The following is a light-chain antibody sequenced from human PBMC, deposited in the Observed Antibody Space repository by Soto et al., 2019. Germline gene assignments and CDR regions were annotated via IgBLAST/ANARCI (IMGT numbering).Light chain of an antibody. Sequence: DIQMTQSPSSLSASVGDRVTITCRASQSITDYLNWYQQKPRKAPKLLIYAASSLQSGVPSRFSASGYGPDFTLTISRLQPEDFATYFCQQTYITPFTFGQGTRLEIK. CDR3: QQTYITPFT. CDR1: QSITDY. V-gene: IGKV1-39*01. CDR2: AAS. J-gene: IGKJ5*01.